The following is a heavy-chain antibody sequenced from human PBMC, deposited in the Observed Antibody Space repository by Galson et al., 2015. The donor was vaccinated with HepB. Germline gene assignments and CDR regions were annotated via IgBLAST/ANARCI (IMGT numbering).Heavy chain of an antibody. CDR3: ARANFVMQDAFDI. CDR2: ISYDGSNK. J-gene: IGHJ3*02. CDR1: GFTFSSYA. V-gene: IGHV3-30-3*01. D-gene: IGHD3-16*01. Sequence: SLRLSCAASGFTFSSYAMHWVRQAPGKGLEWVAVISYDGSNKYYADSVKGRFTISRDNSKNALYLQMNSLRAEDTAVYYCARANFVMQDAFDIWGQGTMVTVSS.